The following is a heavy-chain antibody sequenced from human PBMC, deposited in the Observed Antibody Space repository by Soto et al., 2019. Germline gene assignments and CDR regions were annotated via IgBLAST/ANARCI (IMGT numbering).Heavy chain of an antibody. J-gene: IGHJ4*02. V-gene: IGHV3-30-3*01. CDR1: GFTFSSYA. CDR2: ISYDGSNK. D-gene: IGHD6-19*01. Sequence: GGSLRLSCAASGFTFSSYAMHWVRQAPGKGLEWVAVISYDGSNKYYADSVKGRFTISRDNSKNTLYLQMNSLRAEDTAVYYCARTPQQWLVAYYFDYWGQGTLVTVSS. CDR3: ARTPQQWLVAYYFDY.